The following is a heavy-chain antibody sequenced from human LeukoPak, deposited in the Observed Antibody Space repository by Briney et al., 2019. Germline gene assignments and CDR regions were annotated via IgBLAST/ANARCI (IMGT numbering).Heavy chain of an antibody. J-gene: IGHJ4*02. CDR1: GGSFSGYY. CDR3: ARGPYSSH. CDR2: INHSGST. Sequence: SETLSLTCAVYGGSFSGYYWSWIRQPPGKGLEWIGEINHSGSTNYNPSLKSRVTISVDTSKNQFSLKLSPVTAADTAVYYCARGPYSSHWGQGTLVTVSS. V-gene: IGHV4-34*01. D-gene: IGHD6-13*01.